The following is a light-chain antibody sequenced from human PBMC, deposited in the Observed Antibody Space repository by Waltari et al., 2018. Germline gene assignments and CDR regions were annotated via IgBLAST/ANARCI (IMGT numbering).Light chain of an antibody. V-gene: IGKV3-15*01. CDR2: GAS. CDR1: QSVASN. Sequence: EVVMTQSPATLSLFPGERVTLSCRASQSVASNLAWYQQKPGQAPRLLIYGASTRATGISARFRGSGSGTEVTLTISSLQSEDSAVYYCQQYNRWPPITFGQGTRLEIK. CDR3: QQYNRWPPIT. J-gene: IGKJ5*01.